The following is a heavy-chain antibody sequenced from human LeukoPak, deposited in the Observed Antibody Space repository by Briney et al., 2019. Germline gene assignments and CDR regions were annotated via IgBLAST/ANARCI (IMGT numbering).Heavy chain of an antibody. CDR3: ARAREGLAVAFLFDY. CDR1: GYTFTGYY. Sequence: ASVKVSCKASGYTFTGYYMHWVRQAPGRGLEWMGWINPNSGGTNYAQKFQGWVTMTRDTSISTAYMELSRLRSDDTAVYYCARAREGLAVAFLFDYWGQGTLVTVSS. V-gene: IGHV1-2*04. CDR2: INPNSGGT. D-gene: IGHD6-19*01. J-gene: IGHJ4*02.